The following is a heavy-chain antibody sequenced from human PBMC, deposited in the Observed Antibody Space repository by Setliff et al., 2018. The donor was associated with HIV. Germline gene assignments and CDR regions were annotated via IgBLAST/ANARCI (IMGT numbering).Heavy chain of an antibody. CDR3: ASSRPPDDSSGYLDH. J-gene: IGHJ4*01. V-gene: IGHV3-7*03. D-gene: IGHD3-22*01. Sequence: ETLSLTCTVSGGSISNNSYYWGWVRQPPGKGLEWVANIKKDGSDKFYVDSVKGRFAISRDNAKNSLNLEMNSLRAEDTAIYYCASSRPPDDSSGYLDHWGQGTLVTVSS. CDR2: IKKDGSDK. CDR1: GGSISNNSYY.